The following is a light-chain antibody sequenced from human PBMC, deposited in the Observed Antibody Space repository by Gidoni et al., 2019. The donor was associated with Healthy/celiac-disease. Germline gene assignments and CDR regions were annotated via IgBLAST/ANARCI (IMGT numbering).Light chain of an antibody. CDR1: QSVLYSSNNKNY. CDR2: WAS. Sequence: DIVITQSPDSLAVYLGERATINCNSSQSVLYSSNNKNYLAWYQQKPGQPPKLLIYWASTREAGVPDRFSGSGSGTDFTLTISSLQAEDVAVYYCQQYYSTPPVTFGQGTRLEIK. CDR3: QQYYSTPPVT. V-gene: IGKV4-1*01. J-gene: IGKJ5*01.